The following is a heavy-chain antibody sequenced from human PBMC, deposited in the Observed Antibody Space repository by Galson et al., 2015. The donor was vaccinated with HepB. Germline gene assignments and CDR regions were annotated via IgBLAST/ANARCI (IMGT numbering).Heavy chain of an antibody. CDR2: TYWDDDE. V-gene: IGHV2-5*02. CDR1: GFSLTTSGVG. D-gene: IGHD2-2*01. J-gene: IGHJ3*02. CDR3: SHTSVYCSRTSGPRGAFDI. Sequence: PALVKPTQTLTLTCTFSGFSLTTSGVGVGWIRQPPGKALQWLALTYWDDDERYSPSLKSRLTITKDTSKNQVVLKMTNLDPVDTGTYFCSHTSVYCSRTSGPRGAFDIWGKGTMVTVSS.